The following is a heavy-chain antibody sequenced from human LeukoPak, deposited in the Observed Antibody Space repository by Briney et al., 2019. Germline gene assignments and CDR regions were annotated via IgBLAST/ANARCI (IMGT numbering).Heavy chain of an antibody. V-gene: IGHV3-15*01. Sequence: GGSLRLSCAASGFTFSNAWMSWVRQAPGKGLEWVGRIKSKTDGGTTDYAAPVKGRFTISRDDSKNTLYLQMNSLKTEDTAVYYCTFLYDLWSGNGMDVWGQGTTVTVSS. CDR3: TFLYDLWSGNGMDV. J-gene: IGHJ6*02. CDR2: IKSKTDGGTT. D-gene: IGHD3-3*01. CDR1: GFTFSNAW.